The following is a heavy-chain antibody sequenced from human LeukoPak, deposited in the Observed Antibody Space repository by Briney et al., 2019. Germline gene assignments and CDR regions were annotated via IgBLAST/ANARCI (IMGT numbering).Heavy chain of an antibody. CDR1: GGSISNKY. Sequence: SETLSLTFTVSGGSISNKYWSWIRQPPGKGLEWIGYIYYSGDTNYNPSLKSRVSVSVDTSKKQFSLNLRSVTAADTAVYYCVRGPYGSSISNWFDPWGQGILVAVSS. J-gene: IGHJ5*02. D-gene: IGHD3-10*01. V-gene: IGHV4-59*01. CDR2: IYYSGDT. CDR3: VRGPYGSSISNWFDP.